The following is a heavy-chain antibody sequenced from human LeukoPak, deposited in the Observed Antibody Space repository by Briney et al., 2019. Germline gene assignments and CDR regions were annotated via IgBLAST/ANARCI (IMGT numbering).Heavy chain of an antibody. J-gene: IGHJ4*02. CDR3: AGRRTPGTAAQDY. D-gene: IGHD1-1*01. CDR2: ISSSSSYI. Sequence: PGGSLRLSCAASGFTFSSYSMNWVRQAPGKGLEWVSSISSSSSYIYYADSVKGRFTISRDNAKNSLYLQMNSLRAEDTAVYYCAGRRTPGTAAQDYWGQGTLVTVSS. CDR1: GFTFSSYS. V-gene: IGHV3-21*01.